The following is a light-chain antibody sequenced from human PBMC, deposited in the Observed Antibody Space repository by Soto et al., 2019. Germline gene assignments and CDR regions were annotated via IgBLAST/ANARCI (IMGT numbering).Light chain of an antibody. CDR2: SAS. CDR3: QQYGTSPYT. CDR1: QSVSSSY. J-gene: IGKJ2*01. V-gene: IGKV3-20*01. Sequence: EIVLTQSPGTLSLSPGERATLSCRASQSVSSSYLAWYQQKPGQAPRLLIYSASSRATGIPARFSGSGSGTDFTLTISRLEPEDFAVYYCQQYGTSPYTFGQGTKLDIK.